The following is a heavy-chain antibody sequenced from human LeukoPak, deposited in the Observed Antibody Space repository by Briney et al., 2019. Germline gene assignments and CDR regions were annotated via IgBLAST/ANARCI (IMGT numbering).Heavy chain of an antibody. CDR2: ISSGGNT. CDR3: ARDRGTTSVFDY. Sequence: PGGSLRLSCAASGFTVTSNYMTWVRQAPGKGLEWASVISSGGNTYYADSVKGRFTISRDNAKNSLYLQMNSLRAEDTAVYYCARDRGTTSVFDYWGQGTLVTVSS. V-gene: IGHV3-53*01. CDR1: GFTVTSNY. D-gene: IGHD1-14*01. J-gene: IGHJ4*02.